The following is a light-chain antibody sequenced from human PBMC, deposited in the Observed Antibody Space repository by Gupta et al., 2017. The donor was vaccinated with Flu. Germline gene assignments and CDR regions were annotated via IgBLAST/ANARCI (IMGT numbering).Light chain of an antibody. CDR2: AAS. CDR1: QSISTY. Sequence: PSSLSASVGDRVTITCRASQSISTYLNWYQQKPGKAPKRLIYAASSLQSGVPSRFSGSGSGTHFTLTLSSLQPEDFATYFCQQSYINPRTFGQGTKVEV. CDR3: QQSYINPRT. V-gene: IGKV1-39*01. J-gene: IGKJ1*01.